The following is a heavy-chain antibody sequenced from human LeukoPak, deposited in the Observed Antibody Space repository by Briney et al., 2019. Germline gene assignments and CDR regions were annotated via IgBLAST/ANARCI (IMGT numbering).Heavy chain of an antibody. CDR1: GLTFSNYG. CDR3: ARDADLSSYFDY. V-gene: IGHV3-23*01. J-gene: IGHJ4*02. Sequence: GGSLRLSCAASGLTFSNYGMSWVRQAPGKGLEWVSTVRGSGGDTYYADSVKGRFTISRDNSKNTLYLQMNSLRAEDTAVYYCARDADLSSYFDYWGQGALVTVSS. CDR2: VRGSGGDT. D-gene: IGHD2/OR15-2a*01.